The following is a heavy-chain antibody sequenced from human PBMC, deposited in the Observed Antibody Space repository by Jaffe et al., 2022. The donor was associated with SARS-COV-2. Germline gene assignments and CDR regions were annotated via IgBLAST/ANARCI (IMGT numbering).Heavy chain of an antibody. J-gene: IGHJ4*02. Sequence: EVQLVESGGGLVQPGGSLRLSCAASGFTFSGYWMSWVRQAPGKGLEWVANMNVDGSEKYYVGSVRGRFTISRDNAKNSLYLQMNSLRAEDTAVYYCARAIGGRYHVDYWGQGTLVTVSS. CDR3: ARAIGGRYHVDY. CDR1: GFTFSGYW. V-gene: IGHV3-7*03. D-gene: IGHD1-26*01. CDR2: MNVDGSEK.